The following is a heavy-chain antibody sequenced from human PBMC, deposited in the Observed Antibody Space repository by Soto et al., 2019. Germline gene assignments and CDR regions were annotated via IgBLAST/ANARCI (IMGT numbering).Heavy chain of an antibody. CDR2: VSGSGEMT. CDR3: ARSEMTYNWND. D-gene: IGHD1-20*01. V-gene: IGHV3-23*01. CDR1: GFTFRGDA. J-gene: IGHJ4*02. Sequence: EVQLLESGGDLVQPGGSLRLACVASGFTFRGDAMSWVRQAPGKGLEWVSSVSGSGEMTHYADSVKGRFTISRDNSKNTLYLHMESLRVDDTAVYYCARSEMTYNWNDWGQGPLVTVSS.